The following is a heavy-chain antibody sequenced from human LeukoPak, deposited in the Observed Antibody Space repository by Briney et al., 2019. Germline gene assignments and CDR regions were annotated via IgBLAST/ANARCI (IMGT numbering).Heavy chain of an antibody. CDR3: TRVLLWFGELSRVDC. J-gene: IGHJ4*02. V-gene: IGHV3-49*03. CDR2: IRSKAYGGTT. D-gene: IGHD3-10*01. Sequence: GGSLRLSCTASGFTFGDYAMSWFRQAPGKGLEWVGFIRSKAYGGTTGYAASVKGRFTISRDDSKSIAYLQMNSLKTEDTAVYYCTRVLLWFGELSRVDCWGQGTLVTVSS. CDR1: GFTFGDYA.